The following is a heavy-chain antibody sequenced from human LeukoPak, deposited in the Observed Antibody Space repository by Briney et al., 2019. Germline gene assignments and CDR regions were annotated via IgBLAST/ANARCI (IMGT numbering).Heavy chain of an antibody. CDR2: ISAYNGNT. D-gene: IGHD5-12*01. Sequence: ASVKVSWKASGYSFTRYGISWVRHAPGQGLEWMGWISAYNGNTNYAQKLQGRVTMTTDTSTSTAYIELRSLRSDDTAVYYCTRGWLRSNYWGQGTLVTVSS. CDR1: GYSFTRYG. V-gene: IGHV1-18*01. CDR3: TRGWLRSNY. J-gene: IGHJ4*02.